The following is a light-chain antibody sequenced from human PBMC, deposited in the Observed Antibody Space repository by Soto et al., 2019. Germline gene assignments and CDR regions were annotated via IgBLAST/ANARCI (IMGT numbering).Light chain of an antibody. J-gene: IGKJ5*01. CDR3: QQNSNSIT. V-gene: IGKV3-11*01. CDR2: DAF. Sequence: EILLTQSPATLSLSPGERATLSCRASQSVSSYLAWYQQKPGQAPRLLIYDAFNTATGIPDRFSGSGSATDFTLTISSLEPEDVAVYYCQQNSNSITFGQGTQLEIK. CDR1: QSVSSY.